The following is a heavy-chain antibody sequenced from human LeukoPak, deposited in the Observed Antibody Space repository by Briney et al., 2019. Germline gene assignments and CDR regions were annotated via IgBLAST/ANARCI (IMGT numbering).Heavy chain of an antibody. CDR3: AKDRRWLRFDY. Sequence: GGSLRLSCAASGFTFSSYGMHWVRQAPGRGLEWVAVIWYDGSNKYYADSVKGRFTISRDNSKNTLYLQMNSLRAEDTAVYYCAKDRRWLRFDYWGQGTLVTVSS. CDR2: IWYDGSNK. D-gene: IGHD5-12*01. J-gene: IGHJ4*02. CDR1: GFTFSSYG. V-gene: IGHV3-33*06.